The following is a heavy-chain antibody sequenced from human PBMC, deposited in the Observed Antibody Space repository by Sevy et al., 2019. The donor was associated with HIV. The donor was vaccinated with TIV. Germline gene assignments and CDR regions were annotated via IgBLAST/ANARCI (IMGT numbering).Heavy chain of an antibody. V-gene: IGHV1-2*06. Sequence: ASVKVSCKASGYTFIDYYLIWVRQAPGQGLEWMGRFNPNSGDTNYAQKFQGRVTMTRDASINSAYMELSRLTSDDTALYYCAREWGFAMANAFDIWGQGTMVTVSS. CDR2: FNPNSGDT. CDR1: GYTFIDYY. D-gene: IGHD2-2*01. CDR3: AREWGFAMANAFDI. J-gene: IGHJ3*02.